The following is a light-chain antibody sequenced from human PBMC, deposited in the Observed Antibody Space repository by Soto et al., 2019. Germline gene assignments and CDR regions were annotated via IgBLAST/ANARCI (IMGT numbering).Light chain of an antibody. V-gene: IGKV3-20*01. CDR1: QSISSNF. J-gene: IGKJ4*01. Sequence: VLTQSPGNLSLSPGERGTLSCRASQSISSNFVAWYQQKPGQPPRLLISGASRRATGIPDRFSGSGSGTDFTLTISSLEPEDFAVYYCQQYGNAPLTFGGGTKVEIK. CDR3: QQYGNAPLT. CDR2: GAS.